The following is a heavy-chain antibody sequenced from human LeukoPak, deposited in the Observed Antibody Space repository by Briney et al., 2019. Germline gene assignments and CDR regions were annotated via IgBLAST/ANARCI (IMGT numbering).Heavy chain of an antibody. Sequence: ASVKVSCKASRYTFTTYAINWVRQAPGQGLEYMGWIRTNTGSPTYAQGFTGRFVFSLDTSVNTAYLQISSLKAEDTAVYYCAKDLDSAAFDIWGQGTMVTVSS. D-gene: IGHD2-15*01. CDR2: IRTNTGSP. V-gene: IGHV7-4-1*02. CDR1: RYTFTTYA. CDR3: AKDLDSAAFDI. J-gene: IGHJ3*02.